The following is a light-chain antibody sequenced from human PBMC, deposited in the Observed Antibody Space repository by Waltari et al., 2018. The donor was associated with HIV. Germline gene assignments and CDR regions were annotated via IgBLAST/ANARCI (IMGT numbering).Light chain of an antibody. Sequence: ETVMTQSPATLSVSPGERATLSCRASQSVRINLAWYQQKPGQAPRLLIYGASTRATGIPARFSGSGSGTEFTLTISSLQAEDFAVYYCQQYNDWPPFTFGPGTKVDIK. CDR3: QQYNDWPPFT. CDR1: QSVRIN. J-gene: IGKJ3*01. CDR2: GAS. V-gene: IGKV3-15*01.